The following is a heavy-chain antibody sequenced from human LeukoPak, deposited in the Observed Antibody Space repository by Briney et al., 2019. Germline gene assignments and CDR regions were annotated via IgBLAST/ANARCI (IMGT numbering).Heavy chain of an antibody. Sequence: SETLSLTWTVSGGSISSYYWSWMRQPAGKGLEWIGRIYTSGSTNYNPSLKSRVTMSVDTSKNQFSLKLSSVTAADTAVYYCARGYMGATYYFDYWGQGTLVTVSS. CDR1: GGSISSYY. CDR2: IYTSGST. J-gene: IGHJ4*02. CDR3: ARGYMGATYYFDY. D-gene: IGHD1-26*01. V-gene: IGHV4-4*07.